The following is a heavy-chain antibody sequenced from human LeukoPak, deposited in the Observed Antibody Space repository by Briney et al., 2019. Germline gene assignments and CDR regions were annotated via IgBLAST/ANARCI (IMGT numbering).Heavy chain of an antibody. J-gene: IGHJ3*02. D-gene: IGHD3-10*01. V-gene: IGHV4-34*01. CDR1: GGSFNGYY. Sequence: SETLSLTCAVYGGSFNGYYWSWIRQPPGKGLEWIGEINHSGSTNYSPSLKSRVTLSVDTSKNQFSLKLSSVTAADTAVYYCASYYYNSGRSGAFDIWGQGTMVTVSS. CDR3: ASYYYNSGRSGAFDI. CDR2: INHSGST.